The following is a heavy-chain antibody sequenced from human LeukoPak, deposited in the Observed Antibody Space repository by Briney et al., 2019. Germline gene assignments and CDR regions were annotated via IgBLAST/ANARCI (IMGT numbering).Heavy chain of an antibody. CDR1: GYSISSGYY. J-gene: IGHJ4*02. D-gene: IGHD3-10*01. CDR3: ARHYEGVWFGELLPFYFDY. CDR2: IYHSGST. V-gene: IGHV4-38-2*02. Sequence: SETLSLTCTVSGYSISSGYYWGWIRQPPGKGLEWIGSIYHSGSTYYNPSLKSRVTISVDTSKNQFSMKLSSVTAADTAVYYCARHYEGVWFGELLPFYFDYWGQGTLVTVSS.